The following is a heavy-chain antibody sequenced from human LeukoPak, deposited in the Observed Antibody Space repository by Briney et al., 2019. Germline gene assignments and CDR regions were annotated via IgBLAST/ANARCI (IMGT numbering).Heavy chain of an antibody. D-gene: IGHD2-2*01. V-gene: IGHV3-48*02. CDR2: ITSSGSNM. CDR3: ARDIITSPLFDY. CDR1: GFTFSSYA. Sequence: RGSLRLSCAASGFTFSSYAMSWVRQAPGKGLEWVSYITSSGSNMYYADSVRGRFTISRDNAKNSLYLQLNSLRDDDTAIYYCARDIITSPLFDYWGQGTLVTVSS. J-gene: IGHJ4*02.